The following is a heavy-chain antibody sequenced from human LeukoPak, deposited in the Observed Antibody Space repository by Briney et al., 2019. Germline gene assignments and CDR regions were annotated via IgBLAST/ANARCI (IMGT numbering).Heavy chain of an antibody. CDR1: GFTFSSYG. CDR2: IRYDGSNK. D-gene: IGHD6-19*01. CDR3: AKDLPKSVAGFFDY. Sequence: GGSLRLSCAASGFTFSSYGMHWVRQAPGKGLGWVAFIRYDGSNKYYADSVKGRFTISRGNSKNTLYLQMNSLRAEDTAVYYCAKDLPKSVAGFFDYWGQGTLVTVSS. V-gene: IGHV3-30*02. J-gene: IGHJ4*02.